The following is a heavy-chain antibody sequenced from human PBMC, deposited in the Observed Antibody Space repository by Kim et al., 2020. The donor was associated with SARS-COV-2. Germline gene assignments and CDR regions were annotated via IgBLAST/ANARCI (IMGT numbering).Heavy chain of an antibody. D-gene: IGHD6-6*01. Sequence: GGSLRLSCAASGFTFGNYSMRWVRQAPGKGLEWVSLISSDGGSTYYEDAVTGRFTISRDNSKNSLYLQMNSLSTEDTALYYCASKGVYSSSPDQSDAFD. CDR3: ASKGVYSSSPDQSDAFD. CDR1: GFTFGNYS. CDR2: ISSDGGST. J-gene: IGHJ3*02. V-gene: IGHV3-43*02.